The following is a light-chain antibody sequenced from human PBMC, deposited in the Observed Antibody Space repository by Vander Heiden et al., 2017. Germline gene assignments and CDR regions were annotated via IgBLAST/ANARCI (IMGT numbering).Light chain of an antibody. CDR1: NIGNKI. J-gene: IGLJ3*02. Sequence: SAVLPQPPSVSVAPGQTARITCEGNNIGNKIVHWYQQKAGQAPVLIIYDDSDRHSEIPERFSGSNSGNTATLTISRVEAGDEADYYCQVWDSSSDHWVFGGGTKLTVL. CDR3: QVWDSSSDHWV. V-gene: IGLV3-21*02. CDR2: DDS.